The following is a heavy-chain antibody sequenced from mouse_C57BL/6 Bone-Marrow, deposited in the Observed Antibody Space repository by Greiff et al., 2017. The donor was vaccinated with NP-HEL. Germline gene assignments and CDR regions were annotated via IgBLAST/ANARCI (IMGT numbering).Heavy chain of an antibody. CDR3: ARRDGYYARWFAY. J-gene: IGHJ3*01. CDR2: ISSGGSYT. V-gene: IGHV5-6*02. D-gene: IGHD2-3*01. CDR1: GFTFSSYG. Sequence: EVKLVESGGDLVKPGGSLKLSCAASGFTFSSYGMPWVRQTPDKRLEWVATISSGGSYTYYPDSVKGRFTISRDNAKNTLYLQMSSLKSEDTAMYYCARRDGYYARWFAYWGQGTLLTVSS.